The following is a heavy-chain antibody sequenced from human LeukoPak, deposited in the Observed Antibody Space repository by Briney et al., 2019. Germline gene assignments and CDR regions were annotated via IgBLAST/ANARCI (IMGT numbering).Heavy chain of an antibody. J-gene: IGHJ3*02. Sequence: SGKVSCKASGGAFKGYAINWGRQAPGQGLEWMGGSNPIFGTTNFAPKFQVRVTIAADESTSTAYMELTSLKSEDTAVYYCARGTTVTTAVLVPNDAFDIWGQGTMVTVSS. V-gene: IGHV1-69*13. CDR1: GGAFKGYA. D-gene: IGHD4-17*01. CDR2: SNPIFGTT. CDR3: ARGTTVTTAVLVPNDAFDI.